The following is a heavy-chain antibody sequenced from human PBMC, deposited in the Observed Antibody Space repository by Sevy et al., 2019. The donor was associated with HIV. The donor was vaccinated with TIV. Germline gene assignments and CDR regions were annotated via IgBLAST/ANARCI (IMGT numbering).Heavy chain of an antibody. D-gene: IGHD3-10*01. V-gene: IGHV3-21*01. CDR3: ARPYGSGSWEAFDL. Sequence: GESLKISCAASGFIFSSYTMNWVRQAPGKGLEWVSSISFSSNYIYYADSVKGRFTISRDNAKNSLFLQMNSLRAEDTAVYYCARPYGSGSWEAFDLWGQGTMVTVSS. CDR2: ISFSSNYI. J-gene: IGHJ3*01. CDR1: GFIFSSYT.